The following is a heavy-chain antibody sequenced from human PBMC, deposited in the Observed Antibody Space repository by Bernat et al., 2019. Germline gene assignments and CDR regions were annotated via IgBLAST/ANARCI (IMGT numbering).Heavy chain of an antibody. CDR2: IKQDGSEK. CDR3: ARGPFDLYDFWSGYLLSLHFDY. CDR1: GFSFSGYW. D-gene: IGHD3-3*01. J-gene: IGHJ4*02. Sequence: EVQLVESGGGLVQPGGSLRLSCAASGFSFSGYWMSWVRQAPGKGLEWVANIKQDGSEKDFEDSVKGRFTISRDNAKNSLYLQMNSLRAEDTAVYYCARGPFDLYDFWSGYLLSLHFDYWGQGTLVTVSS. V-gene: IGHV3-7*03.